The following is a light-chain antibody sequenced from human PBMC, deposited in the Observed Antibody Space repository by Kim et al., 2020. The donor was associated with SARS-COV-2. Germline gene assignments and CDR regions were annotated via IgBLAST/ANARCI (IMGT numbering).Light chain of an antibody. CDR1: NLGGKY. CDR2: QDA. J-gene: IGLJ2*01. CDR3: LAWDSDSVI. Sequence: SYELTQSPSVSVSPGQTASIPCFGDNLGGKYTSWYQQRSGQSPTLVIYQDAKRPSGIPERFSGSSSGNTATLTISGTQAVDEADYYFLAWDSDSVIFGGGTQLTVL. V-gene: IGLV3-1*01.